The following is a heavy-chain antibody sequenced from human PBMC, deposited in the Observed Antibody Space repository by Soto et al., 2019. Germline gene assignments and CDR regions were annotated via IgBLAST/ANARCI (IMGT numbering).Heavy chain of an antibody. Sequence: QLQLQASGPGLVKPSETMSLTCTVSGGSINSNSFYWGWIRQSPGKGLEWVGSFSASASAYYSPSLKSRLTIDVDTSKNQFSLTLTSVTAADAPIYYCARHANWNRLTSPVDNWGQGTLVSFSS. CDR3: ARHANWNRLTSPVDN. CDR1: GGSINSNSFY. CDR2: FSASASA. D-gene: IGHD1-1*01. V-gene: IGHV4-39*01. J-gene: IGHJ4*02.